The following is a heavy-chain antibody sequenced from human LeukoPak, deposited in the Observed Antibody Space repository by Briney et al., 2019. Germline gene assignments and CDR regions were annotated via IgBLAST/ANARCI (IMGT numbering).Heavy chain of an antibody. D-gene: IGHD5-24*01. J-gene: IGHJ4*02. V-gene: IGHV3-23*01. CDR1: GFTFATYV. Sequence: GGSLRLSCAASGFTFATYVMTWVRQAPGKGLEWVSSVGGDGRVTYYADSVKGRFTISRDNSKNTIFLQMNSLRVEDTAVYYCAKGISADGYNFERGAGYWGQGAQVIVSS. CDR3: AKGISADGYNFERGAGY. CDR2: VGGDGRVT.